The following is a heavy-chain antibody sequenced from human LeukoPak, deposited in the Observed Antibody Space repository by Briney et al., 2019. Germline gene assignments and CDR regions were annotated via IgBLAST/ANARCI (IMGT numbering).Heavy chain of an antibody. CDR1: GYTFTSYG. CDR2: ISAYNGNT. Sequence: ASVKVSCKASGYTFTSYGISWVRQAPGQGLEWMGWISAYNGNTNYVQKVQGRVTMTTDTSTSTAYMELRSLRSDDTAVYYCARDAAAAGPFDYWGQGTLVTVSS. V-gene: IGHV1-18*01. J-gene: IGHJ4*02. D-gene: IGHD6-13*01. CDR3: ARDAAAAGPFDY.